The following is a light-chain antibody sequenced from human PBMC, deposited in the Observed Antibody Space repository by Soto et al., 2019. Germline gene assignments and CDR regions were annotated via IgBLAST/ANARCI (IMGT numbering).Light chain of an antibody. Sequence: EIVLTQSPGTLSLSPGERSTLSCTAIQSVSSSYLAWYQQKPGQAPRPLIYGASSRATGIPDRFSGSGSGTDFTLTISRLQPEDFAVYYCQQYGSSPRTFGQGTKVDI. V-gene: IGKV3-20*01. CDR2: GAS. CDR3: QQYGSSPRT. CDR1: QSVSSSY. J-gene: IGKJ1*01.